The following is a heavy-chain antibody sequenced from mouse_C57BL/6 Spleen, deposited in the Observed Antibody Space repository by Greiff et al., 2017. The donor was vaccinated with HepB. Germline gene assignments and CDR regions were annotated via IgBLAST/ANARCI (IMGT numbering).Heavy chain of an antibody. J-gene: IGHJ2*01. Sequence: SGPVLVKPGASVKMSCKASGYTFTDYYMNWVKQSHGKSLEWIGVINPYNGGTSYNQKFKGKATLTVDKSSSTAYMELNSLTSEDSAVYYCAPTYSNYVRYFDYWGQGTTLTVSS. CDR2: INPYNGGT. D-gene: IGHD2-5*01. V-gene: IGHV1-19*01. CDR1: GYTFTDYY. CDR3: APTYSNYVRYFDY.